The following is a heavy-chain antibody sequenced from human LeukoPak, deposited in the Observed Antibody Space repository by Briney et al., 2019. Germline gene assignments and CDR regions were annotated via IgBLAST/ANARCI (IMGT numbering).Heavy chain of an antibody. D-gene: IGHD3-3*01. CDR1: GYTFTDYY. CDR2: INPNSGGT. V-gene: IGHV1-2*02. Sequence: GASVKVSCKASGYTFTDYYIHWVRQVPGQGLEWMGWINPNSGGTNYAQKFQGRVTMTTDTSISTAYMELIRLTSDDTAVYYCARDDPYDVLSGYDYWGQGTLVTVSS. J-gene: IGHJ4*02. CDR3: ARDDPYDVLSGYDY.